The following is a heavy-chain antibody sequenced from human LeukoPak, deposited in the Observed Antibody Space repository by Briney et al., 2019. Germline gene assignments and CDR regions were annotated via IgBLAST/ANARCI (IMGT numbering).Heavy chain of an antibody. D-gene: IGHD6-6*01. V-gene: IGHV3-20*01. CDR2: INWSGDST. CDR3: ARAGYSSSPTQAVFDY. Sequence: GGSLRLSCAASGFTFDDYGMSWVRQAPGKGLEWVSGINWSGDSTGYADSVKGRFTISRDNAKNSLHLQMNSLRAEDTALYHCARAGYSSSPTQAVFDYWGQGTLVTVSS. J-gene: IGHJ4*02. CDR1: GFTFDDYG.